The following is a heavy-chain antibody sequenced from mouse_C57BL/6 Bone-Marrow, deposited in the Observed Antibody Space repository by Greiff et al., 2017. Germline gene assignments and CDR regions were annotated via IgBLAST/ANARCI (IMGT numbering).Heavy chain of an antibody. CDR1: GYTFTIYW. CDR3: ARQGWLRREFAY. CDR2: IYPGSGST. J-gene: IGHJ3*01. D-gene: IGHD2-2*01. V-gene: IGHV1-55*01. Sequence: QVQLQQPGAELVKPGASVKMSCKASGYTFTIYWITWVKQRPGQGPEWIGDIYPGSGSTNYNEKFKSKATLTVDTSSSTAYMQLSSLTSEDSAVYYCARQGWLRREFAYWGQGTLVTVSA.